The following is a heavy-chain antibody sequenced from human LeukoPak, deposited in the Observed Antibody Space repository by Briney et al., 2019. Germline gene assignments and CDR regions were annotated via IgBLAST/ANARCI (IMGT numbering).Heavy chain of an antibody. Sequence: GGSLRLSCAASGFTFSSYSMNWVRQAPGKGLEWVSSISSSSSYIYYADSVKGRFTISRDNAKNSLYLQMNSLRAEDTAVYYCARNGVVVIEGYYYYYMDVWGKGTTVTVSS. CDR1: GFTFSSYS. D-gene: IGHD3-22*01. CDR3: ARNGVVVIEGYYYYYMDV. CDR2: ISSSSSYI. J-gene: IGHJ6*03. V-gene: IGHV3-21*01.